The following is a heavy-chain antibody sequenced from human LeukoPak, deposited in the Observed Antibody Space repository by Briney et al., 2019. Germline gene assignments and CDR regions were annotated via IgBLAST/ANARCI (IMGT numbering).Heavy chain of an antibody. V-gene: IGHV1-46*01. CDR3: ARDWAPDLAAAGLNWFDP. CDR2: INPSGGST. CDR1: GYTFTSYY. D-gene: IGHD6-13*01. Sequence: GASVKVSCKASGYTFTSYYMHWVRQAPGQGLEWMGIINPSGGSTSYAQKFQGRVTMTRDTSTSTVYMELSSLRSEDTAVYYCARDWAPDLAAAGLNWFDPWGQGTLVTVSS. J-gene: IGHJ5*02.